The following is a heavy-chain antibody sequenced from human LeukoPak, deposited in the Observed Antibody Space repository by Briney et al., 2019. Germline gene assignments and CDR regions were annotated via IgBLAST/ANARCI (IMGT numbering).Heavy chain of an antibody. D-gene: IGHD3-22*01. J-gene: IGHJ4*02. CDR3: SKAGLVVLMSTDY. CDR1: GFTFSSYG. Sequence: GGSLRLSSAASGFTFSSYGMHWVRQAPGKGLEWVAFIRYDGSNKYYADSVKGRFTISRDNSKNTLYLQMNSLRAEDTAVYYCSKAGLVVLMSTDYWGQGTLVTVSS. CDR2: IRYDGSNK. V-gene: IGHV3-30*02.